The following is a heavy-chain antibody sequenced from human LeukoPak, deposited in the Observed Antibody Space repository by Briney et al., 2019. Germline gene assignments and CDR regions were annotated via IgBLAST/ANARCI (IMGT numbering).Heavy chain of an antibody. CDR3: ARDLRSGTTVDYFDY. Sequence: PGGSLRLSCAASGFTFSSYGMHWVRQAPGKGLEWVAVIWYDGSNKYYADSVKGRFTISRDNSKNTLYLQMNSLRAEDTAVYYRARDLRSGTTVDYFDYWGQGTLVTVSS. CDR2: IWYDGSNK. D-gene: IGHD1-1*01. CDR1: GFTFSSYG. J-gene: IGHJ4*02. V-gene: IGHV3-33*01.